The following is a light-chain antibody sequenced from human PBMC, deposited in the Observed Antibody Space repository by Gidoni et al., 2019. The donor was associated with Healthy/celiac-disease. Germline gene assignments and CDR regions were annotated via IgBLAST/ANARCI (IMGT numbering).Light chain of an antibody. V-gene: IGKV3-20*01. CDR1: QSVSSSY. J-gene: IGKJ1*01. Sequence: VLTQSPGTLSLSPGERATLSCRASQSVSSSYLAWYQQKPGQAPRLLIYGASSRATGIPDRFSGSGSGTDFTLTISRLEPEDFAVYYCQQYGSSPWTFGQGTKVEIK. CDR2: GAS. CDR3: QQYGSSPWT.